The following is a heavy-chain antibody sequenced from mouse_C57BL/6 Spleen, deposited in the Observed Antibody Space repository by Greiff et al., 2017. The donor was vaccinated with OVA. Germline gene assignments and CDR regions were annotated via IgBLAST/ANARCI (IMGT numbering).Heavy chain of an antibody. CDR1: GYSITSGYY. CDR2: ISYDGSN. V-gene: IGHV3-6*01. J-gene: IGHJ4*01. D-gene: IGHD3-2*02. CDR3: ARYSSGSPMDY. Sequence: ESGPGLVKPSRSLSLTCSVTGYSITSGYYWNWIRQFPGNKLEWMGYISYDGSNNYNPSLKNRISITRDTSKNQFFLKLNSVTTEDTATYYCARYSSGSPMDYWGQGTSVTVSS.